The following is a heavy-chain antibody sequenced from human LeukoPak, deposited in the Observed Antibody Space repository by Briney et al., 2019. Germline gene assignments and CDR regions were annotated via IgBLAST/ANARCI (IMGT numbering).Heavy chain of an antibody. V-gene: IGHV4-39*01. Sequence: SETLSLTCTVSGGSISSSSYYWGWIRQPPGKGLEWIGSIYYSGSTYYNPSLKSRVTISVDTSKNQFSLKLSSVTAADTAVYYCARHYPYHCSGGSCYRGVWFDPWGQGTLVTVSS. CDR3: ARHYPYHCSGGSCYRGVWFDP. D-gene: IGHD2-15*01. CDR1: GGSISSSSYY. CDR2: IYYSGST. J-gene: IGHJ5*02.